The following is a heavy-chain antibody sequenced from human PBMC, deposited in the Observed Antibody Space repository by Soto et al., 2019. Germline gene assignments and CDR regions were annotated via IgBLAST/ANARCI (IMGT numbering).Heavy chain of an antibody. CDR3: ARHVLNSLRAMVTIFDY. CDR2: INAGNGNT. V-gene: IGHV1-3*01. J-gene: IGHJ4*02. CDR1: GYTFTSYA. Sequence: ASVKVSCKASGYTFTSYAMHWVRQAPGQRLEWMGWINAGNGNTKYSQKFQGRVTITRDTSASTAYMELSSLRSEDTAVYYCARHVLNSLRAMVTIFDYWSQGTLVTVSS. D-gene: IGHD5-18*01.